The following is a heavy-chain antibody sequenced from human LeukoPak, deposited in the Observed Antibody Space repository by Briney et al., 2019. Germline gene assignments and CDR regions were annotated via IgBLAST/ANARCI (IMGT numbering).Heavy chain of an antibody. D-gene: IGHD3-10*01. CDR1: GFTFSSYS. CDR3: ALLGSKLLWRIDY. J-gene: IGHJ4*02. V-gene: IGHV3-23*01. CDR2: IRGSGGTT. Sequence: GGSLRLSCAAFGFTFSSYSMNWVRQAPGKGPEWVSGIRGSGGTTYYADSVKGRFTISRDNSKNMLYLLMNSLRAEDTALYYCALLGSKLLWRIDYWGQGTRVTVSS.